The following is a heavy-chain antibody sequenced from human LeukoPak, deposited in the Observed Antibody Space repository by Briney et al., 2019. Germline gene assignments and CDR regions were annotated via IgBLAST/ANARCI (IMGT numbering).Heavy chain of an antibody. Sequence: SETLSLTCAVSGGSISSSNWWSWVRQPPGKGLEWIGEIYHSGSTNYNPSLKSRVTISVDKSKNQFSLKLSSVTAADTAVYYCAREEATYSSSRTFDYWGQGTLVTVSS. CDR2: IYHSGST. D-gene: IGHD6-13*01. CDR3: AREEATYSSSRTFDY. CDR1: GGSISSSNW. V-gene: IGHV4-4*02. J-gene: IGHJ4*02.